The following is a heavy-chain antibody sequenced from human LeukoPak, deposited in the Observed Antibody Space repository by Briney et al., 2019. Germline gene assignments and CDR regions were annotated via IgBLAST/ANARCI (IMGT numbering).Heavy chain of an antibody. CDR3: AASTKHTAMVDY. CDR2: IGSSSSYI. J-gene: IGHJ4*02. V-gene: IGHV3-21*01. D-gene: IGHD5-18*01. Sequence: GGSLRLSCAASGFTFSSYSMNWVRQAPGKGLVWVSSIGSSSSYIYYADSVKGRFTISRDNAKNSLHLQMNSLRAEDTAVYYCAASTKHTAMVDYWGQGTLVTVSS. CDR1: GFTFSSYS.